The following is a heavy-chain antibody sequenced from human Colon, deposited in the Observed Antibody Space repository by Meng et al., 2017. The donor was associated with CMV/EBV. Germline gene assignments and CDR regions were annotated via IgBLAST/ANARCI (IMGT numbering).Heavy chain of an antibody. CDR1: GCSISSSTYY. D-gene: IGHD4-17*01. J-gene: IGHJ4*02. Sequence: QLTRQESGPGLVKPSETLSLPCTVSGCSISSSTYYWGWIRQTPGKGLEWIGNIYYSGYTYYNPSLKSRLTISVDTSKNQFSLKLTSVTAADTAVYYCATDYGDYYFDRWGQGTLVTVSS. CDR2: IYYSGYT. CDR3: ATDYGDYYFDR. V-gene: IGHV4-39*07.